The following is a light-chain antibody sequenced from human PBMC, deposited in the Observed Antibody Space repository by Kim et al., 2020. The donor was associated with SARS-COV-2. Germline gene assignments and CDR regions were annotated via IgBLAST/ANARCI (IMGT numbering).Light chain of an antibody. CDR1: QNINSF. Sequence: SVGDRVTISCRASQNINSFLNWYQQRPGKAPKLLIYAASTLQIGVPSRFSGSGSGTDFTLTITSLQPEDFATYYCQQSHTAPLLTFGGGTKVDIK. CDR3: QQSHTAPLLT. V-gene: IGKV1-39*01. J-gene: IGKJ4*01. CDR2: AAS.